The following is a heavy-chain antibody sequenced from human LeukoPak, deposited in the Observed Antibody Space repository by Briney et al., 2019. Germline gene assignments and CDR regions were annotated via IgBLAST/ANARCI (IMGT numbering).Heavy chain of an antibody. J-gene: IGHJ4*02. CDR2: IKQDGSQK. D-gene: IGHD6-19*01. CDR1: GFTFSNFW. CDR3: VAGTTY. V-gene: IGHV3-7*05. Sequence: GGSLRLSCAASGFTFSNFWMTWVRQAPGKGLEWVAIIKQDGSQKYYVDSVKGRFTISRDNARNSLYLQMNSLRAEDSAVYWAVAGTTYWGQGTLVTVSS.